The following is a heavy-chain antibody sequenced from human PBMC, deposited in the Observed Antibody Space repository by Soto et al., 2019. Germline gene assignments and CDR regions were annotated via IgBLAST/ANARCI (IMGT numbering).Heavy chain of an antibody. CDR2: ISYDESQK. J-gene: IGHJ4*02. V-gene: IGHV3-30*18. CDR1: GFIFSSYG. Sequence: QVQLVESGGGVAQPGRSLRLSSAASGFIFSSYGMHWVRQAPGKGLEWVALISYDESQKFYADSVKGRFTISRDNSKDTLYLQMNSLRAEDTAVYSCAKEVYCGGDCYYFDSWGQGTLVTVYS. D-gene: IGHD2-21*02. CDR3: AKEVYCGGDCYYFDS.